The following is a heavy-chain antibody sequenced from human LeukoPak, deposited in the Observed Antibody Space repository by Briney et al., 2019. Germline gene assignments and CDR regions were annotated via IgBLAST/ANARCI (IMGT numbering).Heavy chain of an antibody. V-gene: IGHV3-43*02. CDR2: TSGDGITT. CDR3: ARDHVYGGADY. D-gene: IGHD5/OR15-5a*01. J-gene: IGHJ4*02. Sequence: GGSLRPSCAASGFTFHNYAIHWVRQAPGKGLEWVSLTSGDGITTYFADSVKGRFTISRDNSKSSLFLQMNCLRTEDTALYYCARDHVYGGADYWGQGTLVTVSS. CDR1: GFTFHNYA.